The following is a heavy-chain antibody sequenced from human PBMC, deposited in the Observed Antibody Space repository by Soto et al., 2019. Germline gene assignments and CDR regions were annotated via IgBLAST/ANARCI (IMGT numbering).Heavy chain of an antibody. CDR1: GYTFTSYG. D-gene: IGHD3-22*01. Sequence: GASVKVSCKASGYTFTSYGISWVRQAPGQGLEWMGWISAYNGNTNYAQKLQGRVTITTDTSTSTAYMELRSLRSDDTAVYYCARPNYYDSSGYLDYWGQGTLVTVSS. CDR2: ISAYNGNT. V-gene: IGHV1-18*01. CDR3: ARPNYYDSSGYLDY. J-gene: IGHJ4*02.